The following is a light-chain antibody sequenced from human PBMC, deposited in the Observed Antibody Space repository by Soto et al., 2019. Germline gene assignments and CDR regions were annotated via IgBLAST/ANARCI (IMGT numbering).Light chain of an antibody. CDR1: SGRSASNY. Sequence: NFMLTQPHSVSESPGKTVTISCTRSSGRSASNYVRWYQQRPGSAPTTVLYEDNQRPSGVPDRFSGSIDSSSNSASLTISGLKTEDEADYYCQSYDSSNHVVFGGGTKLTVL. CDR2: EDN. J-gene: IGLJ2*01. CDR3: QSYDSSNHVV. V-gene: IGLV6-57*04.